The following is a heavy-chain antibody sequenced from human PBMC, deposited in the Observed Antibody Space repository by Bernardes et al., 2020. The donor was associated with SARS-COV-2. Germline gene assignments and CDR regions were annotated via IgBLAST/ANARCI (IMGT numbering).Heavy chain of an antibody. J-gene: IGHJ5*02. CDR3: ATGPSYCGGDCYSKRWFDP. CDR2: FDPEDGET. Sequence: ASVKVSCKVSGYTLTELSMHWVRQAPGKGLEWMGGFDPEDGETIYAQKFQGRVTMTEDTSTDTAYMELSSLRSEDTAVYYCATGPSYCGGDCYSKRWFDPWGQGTLVTVSS. CDR1: GYTLTELS. D-gene: IGHD2-21*01. V-gene: IGHV1-24*01.